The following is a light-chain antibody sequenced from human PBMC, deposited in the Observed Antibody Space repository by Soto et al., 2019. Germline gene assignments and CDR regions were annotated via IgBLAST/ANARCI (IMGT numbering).Light chain of an antibody. Sequence: VSPGKSAALGCRASQSVSSKVVWYQQKPGQAPSLLIYGASTRATGVPARFSGSGSGTEFTLPSRSLCCDDLPVYDCPRRANAPTFRLGTKVDIK. V-gene: IGKV3-15*01. J-gene: IGKJ1*01. CDR2: GAS. CDR3: PRRANAPT. CDR1: QSVSSK.